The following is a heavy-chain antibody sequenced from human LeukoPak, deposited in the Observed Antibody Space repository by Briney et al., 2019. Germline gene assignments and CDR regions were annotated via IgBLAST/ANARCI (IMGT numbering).Heavy chain of an antibody. J-gene: IGHJ4*02. Sequence: ASLKVSCKASGYTFTSYYMHWVRQAPRQGLEWMGIINPSGGSTSYAQKFQGRVTMTRDTSTSTVYMELSSLRSEDTAVYYCARSRITIFGVVTAPQYWGQGTLVTVSS. CDR2: INPSGGST. CDR3: ARSRITIFGVVTAPQY. D-gene: IGHD3-3*01. V-gene: IGHV1-46*01. CDR1: GYTFTSYY.